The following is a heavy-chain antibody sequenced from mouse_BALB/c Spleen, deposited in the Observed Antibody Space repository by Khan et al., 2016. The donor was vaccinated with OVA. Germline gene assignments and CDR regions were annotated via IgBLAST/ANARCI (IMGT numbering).Heavy chain of an antibody. D-gene: IGHD2-1*01. CDR1: GFSLTSYG. V-gene: IGHV2-3*01. Sequence: QVQLKESGPGLVAPSQSLSITCTVSGFSLTSYGVNWVRQPPGKGLEWLGVIWGDGSKNYLSALISRLTISKDDSKSQVFLKLNSLQTDDTATYFCVKQNYGTLYAMDYWGQGTSVTVSS. CDR3: VKQNYGTLYAMDY. J-gene: IGHJ4*01. CDR2: IWGDGSK.